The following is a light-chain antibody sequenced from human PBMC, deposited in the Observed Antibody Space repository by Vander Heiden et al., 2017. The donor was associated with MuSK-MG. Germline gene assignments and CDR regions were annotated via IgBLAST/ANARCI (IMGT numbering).Light chain of an antibody. V-gene: IGLV1-44*01. CDR2: GKN. CDR1: SSNLGKNS. CDR3: AAWDDSRFWV. Sequence: SVLTQPPSASGTPVQRLTISCSGRSSNLGKNSLNWYQQPPGTAPKLLVYGKNKRPAGVPDRFSGSKSGTSASLAISGLQAEDEADYYCAAWDDSRFWVFGGGTKLTVL. J-gene: IGLJ3*02.